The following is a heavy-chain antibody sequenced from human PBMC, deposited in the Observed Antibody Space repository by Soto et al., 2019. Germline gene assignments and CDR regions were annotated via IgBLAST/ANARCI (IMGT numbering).Heavy chain of an antibody. CDR2: IWSDGSNK. CDR1: RFTFSTYC. D-gene: IGHD5-12*01. CDR3: ARGGYTYYCGMDV. J-gene: IGHJ6*02. V-gene: IGHV3-33*01. Sequence: LXLSCAASRFTFSTYCMHWVRQAPGKGLEWVAVIWSDGSNKYYADSVKGRFTISRDNSKNTLSLQMNSLRAEDTAVYYCARGGYTYYCGMDVWGQGTTVTVSS.